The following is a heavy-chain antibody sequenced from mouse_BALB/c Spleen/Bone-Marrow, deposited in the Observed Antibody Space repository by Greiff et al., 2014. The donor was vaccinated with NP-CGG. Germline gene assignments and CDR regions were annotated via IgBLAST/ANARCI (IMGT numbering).Heavy chain of an antibody. CDR3: AKFPIFYGNYGAIDY. J-gene: IGHJ4*01. Sequence: DLVKPGTSVKLSCKASGYTFTSYWINWIKQRPGQGLEWIGRIAPGSGSTYYNEMFKGKATLTVDTSSSTAYIQLSGLSSEDSAVYFCAKFPIFYGNYGAIDYWGQGTSVTVSS. CDR2: IAPGSGST. CDR1: GYTFTSYW. V-gene: IGHV1S41*01. D-gene: IGHD2-1*01.